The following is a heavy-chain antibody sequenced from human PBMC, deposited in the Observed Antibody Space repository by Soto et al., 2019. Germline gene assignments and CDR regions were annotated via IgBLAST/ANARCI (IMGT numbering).Heavy chain of an antibody. CDR2: IIPIFGTA. CDR3: ARGGGYCSSTSCSKPFDP. Sequence: ASVKVSCKASGGTFSSYAISWVRQAPGQGPEWMGGIIPIFGTANYAQKFQGRVTITADKSTSTAYMELSSLRSEDTAVYYCARGGGYCSSTSCSKPFDPWGQGTLVTVSS. V-gene: IGHV1-69*06. J-gene: IGHJ5*02. D-gene: IGHD2-2*01. CDR1: GGTFSSYA.